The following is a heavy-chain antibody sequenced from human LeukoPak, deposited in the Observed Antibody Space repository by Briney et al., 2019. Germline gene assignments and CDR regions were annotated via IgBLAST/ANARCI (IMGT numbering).Heavy chain of an antibody. V-gene: IGHV1-18*01. CDR1: GYTFTSYG. Sequence: ASVKVSGKASGYTFTSYGISWVRQAPGQGLEWMGWISAYNGNTNYAQKLQGRVTMTTDTSTSTAYMELRSLRSDDTAVYYCARGPVSTIFGVVISPYFDYWGQGTLVTVSS. CDR3: ARGPVSTIFGVVISPYFDY. J-gene: IGHJ4*02. D-gene: IGHD3-3*01. CDR2: ISAYNGNT.